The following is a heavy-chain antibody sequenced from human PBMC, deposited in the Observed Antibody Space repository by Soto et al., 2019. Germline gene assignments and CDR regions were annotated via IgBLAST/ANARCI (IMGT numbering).Heavy chain of an antibody. V-gene: IGHV1-69*12. CDR3: XRDRREVVGNDAFDF. CDR2: LTPIFDAP. Sequence: HVQLVQSGAAVKKPGSSVKVSCKSSGGPFSGHTMNXXXXXXGQGLEWMGGLTPIFDAPIYAQKFRGRVTITADEPASXAXXXLSXXTXEDTAXYYXXRDRREVVGNDAFDFWGQGTMVTVSS. J-gene: IGHJ3*01. D-gene: IGHD2-15*01. CDR1: GGPFSGHT.